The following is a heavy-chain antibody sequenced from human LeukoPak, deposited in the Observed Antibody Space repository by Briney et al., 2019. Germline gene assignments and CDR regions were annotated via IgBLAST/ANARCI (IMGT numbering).Heavy chain of an antibody. CDR1: GGSISSSSYY. CDR2: MSYSGST. CDR3: ARGEGVLRYFDWFDY. Sequence: PSETLSLTCTVSGGSISSSSYYWPWIRQPPGKGLEWIGSMSYSGSTYYNPSLKSRVTISVDMSKNQFSLKLSSVTAADTAVYYCARGEGVLRYFDWFDYWGQGTLVTVSS. D-gene: IGHD3-9*01. J-gene: IGHJ4*02. V-gene: IGHV4-39*01.